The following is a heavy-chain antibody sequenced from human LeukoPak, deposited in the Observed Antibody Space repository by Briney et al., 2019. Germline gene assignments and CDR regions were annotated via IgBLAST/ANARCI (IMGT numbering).Heavy chain of an antibody. CDR2: ISSSGSTI. D-gene: IGHD1-1*01. V-gene: IGHV3-11*01. J-gene: IGHJ6*03. CDR1: GFTFSDYY. Sequence: GWSLRLSCAASGFTFSDYYMSWIRQAPGKGLEWVSYISSSGSTIYYADSVKGRFTISRDNAKNSLYLQMNSLRADDTAVYYYARARRAKPEAFYYYMDVWGKGTMVTVSS. CDR3: ARARRAKPEAFYYYMDV.